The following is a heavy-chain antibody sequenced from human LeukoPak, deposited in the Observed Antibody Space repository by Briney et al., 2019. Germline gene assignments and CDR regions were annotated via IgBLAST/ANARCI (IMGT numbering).Heavy chain of an antibody. CDR3: AKGGTYYYDARGYSPFDY. CDR2: LSNDGTNS. CDR1: GFTFSSFG. Sequence: PGRSLILSCEASGFTFSSFGMHWFRQPPGKGLEGVAVLSNDGTNSYFADSVKRRFTISRDNYRNTLSLQMNRLRAEDTAVYYCAKGGTYYYDARGYSPFDYWGQGTLVTVSS. D-gene: IGHD3-22*01. J-gene: IGHJ4*02. V-gene: IGHV3-30*18.